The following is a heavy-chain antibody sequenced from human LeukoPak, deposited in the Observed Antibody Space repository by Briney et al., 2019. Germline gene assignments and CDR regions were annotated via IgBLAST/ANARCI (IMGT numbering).Heavy chain of an antibody. J-gene: IGHJ4*02. D-gene: IGHD1-26*01. V-gene: IGHV3-33*01. CDR3: ASWGIVGAYGLDY. Sequence: QPGRSLRLSCAASGFTFSSYGMHWVRQAPGKGLEWVAVTWYDGSNKYYADSVKGRFTISRDNSKNTLYLQMNSLRAKDTAVYYCASWGIVGAYGLDYWGQGTLVTVSS. CDR1: GFTFSSYG. CDR2: TWYDGSNK.